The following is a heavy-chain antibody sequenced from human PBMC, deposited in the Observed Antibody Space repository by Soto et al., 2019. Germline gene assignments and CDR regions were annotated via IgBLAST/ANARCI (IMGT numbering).Heavy chain of an antibody. D-gene: IGHD4-4*01. CDR2: IIPMYNKA. V-gene: IGHV1-69*01. Sequence: QVQLVQSGAEVKKPGSSVRVSCQASGGTFTTYAFNWVRQAPGQGLEWMGGIIPMYNKANYAPNFLGRVTISAGPSTSTAYMELTTLRSEDTAVYFCARGYSGGYYYAMDVWGQGTTVTVSS. CDR3: ARGYSGGYYYAMDV. CDR1: GGTFTTYA. J-gene: IGHJ6*02.